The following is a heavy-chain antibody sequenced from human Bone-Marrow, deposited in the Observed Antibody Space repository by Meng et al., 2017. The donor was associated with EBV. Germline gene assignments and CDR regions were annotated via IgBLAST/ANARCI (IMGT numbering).Heavy chain of an antibody. Sequence: QGKLVPAGAEVKKPGTSVKVSCKTAGGTFRSDAVSWVRQAPGQGLEWMGGLIPMSDAPHYAQKFQDRVRITADESTSTHYMDLSGLRSEDTAVYYCASESGRGFTPDYWGQGTLVTVSS. CDR1: GGTFRSDA. CDR2: LIPMSDAP. D-gene: IGHD3-10*01. CDR3: ASESGRGFTPDY. V-gene: IGHV1-69*01. J-gene: IGHJ4*02.